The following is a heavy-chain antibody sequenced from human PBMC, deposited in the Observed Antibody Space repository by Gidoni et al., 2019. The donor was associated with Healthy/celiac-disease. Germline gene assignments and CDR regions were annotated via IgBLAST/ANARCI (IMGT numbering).Heavy chain of an antibody. J-gene: IGHJ4*02. CDR1: GFTFSSYA. CDR3: AKALGVRTLSPFDY. V-gene: IGHV3-23*01. CDR2: ISGSGGST. D-gene: IGHD3-16*01. Sequence: EVQLLESGGGLVQPGGSLRLYCAASGFTFSSYAMSWVRPAPGKGLEWVSAISGSGGSTYYADSVKGRFTISRDNSKNTLYLQMNSLRAEDTAVYYCAKALGVRTLSPFDYWGQGTLVTVSS.